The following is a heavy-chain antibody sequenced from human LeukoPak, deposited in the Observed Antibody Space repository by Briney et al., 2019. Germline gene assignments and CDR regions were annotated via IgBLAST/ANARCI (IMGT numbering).Heavy chain of an antibody. J-gene: IGHJ4*02. CDR1: GGSFSGYY. CDR2: INHSGST. D-gene: IGHD6-19*01. CDR3: ARHSLWGIAVAGTPWYFDY. Sequence: SETLSLTCAVYGGSFSGYYWSWIRQPPGKGLEWIGEINHSGSTNYNPSLKSRVTISVDTSKNQFSLKLSSVTAADTAVYYCARHSLWGIAVAGTPWYFDYWGQGTLVTVSS. V-gene: IGHV4-34*01.